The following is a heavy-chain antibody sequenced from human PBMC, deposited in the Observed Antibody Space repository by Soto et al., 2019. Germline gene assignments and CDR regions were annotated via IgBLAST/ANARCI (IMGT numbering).Heavy chain of an antibody. CDR1: GFTFSSYS. Sequence: EVQLVESGGGLVQPGGSLRLSCAASGFTFSSYSMNWVRQAPGKGLEWVSYISSSSSTMYYSDSVKGRFTISRDNDKNSLFLHMNSLIDEDTAVYYCARDSTDADSGSYSGDYLGQGTLVNVSS. CDR3: ARDSTDADSGSYSGDY. V-gene: IGHV3-48*02. CDR2: ISSSSSTM. J-gene: IGHJ4*02. D-gene: IGHD1-26*01.